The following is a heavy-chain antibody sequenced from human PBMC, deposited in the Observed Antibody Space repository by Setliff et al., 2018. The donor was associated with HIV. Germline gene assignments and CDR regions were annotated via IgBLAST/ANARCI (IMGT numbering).Heavy chain of an antibody. J-gene: IGHJ4*02. D-gene: IGHD3-10*01. CDR2: IYTSGST. CDR3: ARFVLVWFDVSRSGMQDPYVFDN. V-gene: IGHV4-4*08. CDR1: GGSISNSY. Sequence: SETLSLTCTVSGGSISNSYWTWIRQPPGKGLEWIGYIYTSGSTNYNPSLKSRVIISVDTSKNPFSLKLTSVTAADTAVYFRARFVLVWFDVSRSGMQDPYVFDNWGQGILVTVS.